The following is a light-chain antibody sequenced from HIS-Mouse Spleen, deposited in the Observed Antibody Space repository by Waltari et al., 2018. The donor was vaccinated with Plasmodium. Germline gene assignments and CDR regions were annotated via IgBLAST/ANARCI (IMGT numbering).Light chain of an antibody. V-gene: IGLV3-21*02. CDR1: NIGSKS. J-gene: IGLJ2*01. Sequence: SYVLTQPPSVSVAPGQTARITCGGNNIGSKSVHWYQQRPGQAPVLVVYGDSDPPSGIPRRCSGSNAGNTATLTISRDEAGDEADYYCQVWDSSSEHVVFGGGTKLTGL. CDR3: QVWDSSSEHVV. CDR2: GDS.